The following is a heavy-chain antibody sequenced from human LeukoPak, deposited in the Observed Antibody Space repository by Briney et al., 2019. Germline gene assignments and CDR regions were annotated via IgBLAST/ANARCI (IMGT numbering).Heavy chain of an antibody. J-gene: IGHJ6*03. CDR1: GFTFSSYW. D-gene: IGHD2-21*02. CDR3: ARAPRGDATSYYYYMDV. CDR2: IKQDGSEK. Sequence: GGSLRLSCAASGFTFSSYWMSWVRQAPGKGLEWVANIKQDGSEKYYVNSVKGRFTISRDNAKNSLYLQMNSLRAEDTAVYYCARAPRGDATSYYYYMDVWGKGTTVTISS. V-gene: IGHV3-7*03.